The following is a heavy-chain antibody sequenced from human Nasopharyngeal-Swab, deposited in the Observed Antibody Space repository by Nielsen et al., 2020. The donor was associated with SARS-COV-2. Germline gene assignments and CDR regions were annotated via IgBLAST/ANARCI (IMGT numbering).Heavy chain of an antibody. J-gene: IGHJ4*02. D-gene: IGHD4-11*01. Sequence: GESLKISCAASGFTFSSYAMSWVRQAPGKGLEWVSAISGSGGSTYYADSVKGRFTISRDKAKNTLYLQMNSLRGDDTAVYYCTRDIGGQYGFWGQGNLVTVSS. CDR2: ISGSGGST. V-gene: IGHV3-23*01. CDR1: GFTFSSYA. CDR3: TRDIGGQYGF.